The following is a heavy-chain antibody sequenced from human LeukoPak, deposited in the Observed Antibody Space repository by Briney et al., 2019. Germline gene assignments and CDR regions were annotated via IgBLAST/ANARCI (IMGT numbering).Heavy chain of an antibody. CDR3: ASHSGGNSEVFDY. D-gene: IGHD4-23*01. CDR1: GGSISSGSHY. CDR2: IYTSGST. Sequence: PSETLSLTCTVSGGSISSGSHYWSWIRQPAGKGLEWIGRIYTSGSTNYNPSLKSRLTISVDTSKNQFSLKVRSVTAADTAVYYCASHSGGNSEVFDYWGQGTLVTVSS. J-gene: IGHJ4*02. V-gene: IGHV4-61*02.